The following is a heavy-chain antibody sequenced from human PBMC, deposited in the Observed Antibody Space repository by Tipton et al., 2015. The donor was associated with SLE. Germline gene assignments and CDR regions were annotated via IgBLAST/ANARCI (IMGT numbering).Heavy chain of an antibody. CDR1: GYSFSSYW. V-gene: IGHV5-51*01. J-gene: IGHJ4*02. CDR3: ARQRGIAVAGTPIDF. D-gene: IGHD6-19*01. Sequence: QSGPEVKKPGESLKISCKGSGYSFSSYWIAWVRQMPGKGLEWMGIIQPGYSDTRYSPSFQGQVTISADKSITTAYLQWSSLKASDTAMYYCARQRGIAVAGTPIDFWGQGTLVTVSS. CDR2: IQPGYSDT.